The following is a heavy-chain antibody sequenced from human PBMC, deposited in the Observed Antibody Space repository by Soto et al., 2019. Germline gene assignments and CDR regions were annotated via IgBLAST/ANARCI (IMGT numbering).Heavy chain of an antibody. D-gene: IGHD3-3*01. CDR2: TYYRSKWYN. CDR1: GDSVSSNSAA. Sequence: LSQTLSLTCAISGDSVSSNSAAWSWIRQSPSRGLEWLGRTYYRSKWYNDYAVSVKSRITINPDTSKNQFSLQLKFVTPEDTAVYYCVRGIGYIDSWGQGTLVTVSS. J-gene: IGHJ4*02. CDR3: VRGIGYIDS. V-gene: IGHV6-1*01.